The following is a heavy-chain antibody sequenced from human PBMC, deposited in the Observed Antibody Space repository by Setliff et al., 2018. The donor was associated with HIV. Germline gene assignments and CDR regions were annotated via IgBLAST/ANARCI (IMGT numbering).Heavy chain of an antibody. Sequence: SETLSLTCTVSGGSISTGGYYWSWIRQHPGKGLEWIGYIYNSGGTYYNPSLKSRVTISIDKSKNQFSLKVNSVTAADTAIYFCVRNSGWALGSWGQGILVTVSS. CDR3: VRNSGWALGS. V-gene: IGHV4-31*03. J-gene: IGHJ4*02. D-gene: IGHD3-16*01. CDR2: IYNSGGT. CDR1: GGSISTGGYY.